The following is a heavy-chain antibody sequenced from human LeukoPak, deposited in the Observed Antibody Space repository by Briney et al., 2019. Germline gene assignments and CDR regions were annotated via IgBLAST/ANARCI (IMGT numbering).Heavy chain of an antibody. CDR1: GFSFGDYA. D-gene: IGHD3-22*01. CDR3: TRDPYYYDSSGHEWFDP. V-gene: IGHV3-49*04. J-gene: IGHJ5*02. Sequence: AGGSLRLSCASSGFSFGDYAMTWVRQAPGKGLEWVGFIRSKAYGATSEYAASVKRRFTISRDDSKSIAYLQMNSLKTEDTAVYYCTRDPYYYDSSGHEWFDPWGQGTLVTVSS. CDR2: IRSKAYGATS.